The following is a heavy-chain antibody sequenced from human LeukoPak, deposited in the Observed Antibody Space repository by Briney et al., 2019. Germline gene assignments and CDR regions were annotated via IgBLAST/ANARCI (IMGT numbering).Heavy chain of an antibody. J-gene: IGHJ5*02. D-gene: IGHD6-6*01. CDR2: ISSSRSYI. CDR1: GFTFSSYS. CDR3: ARDITRIAASYNWFDP. V-gene: IGHV3-21*01. Sequence: GGSLRLSCAASGFTFSSYSMNWVRQAPGKGLEWVSFISSSRSYIYYADSVKGRFTISRDNAKNSLFLQMNSLRAEDTAVYYCARDITRIAASYNWFDPWGQGTLVTVSS.